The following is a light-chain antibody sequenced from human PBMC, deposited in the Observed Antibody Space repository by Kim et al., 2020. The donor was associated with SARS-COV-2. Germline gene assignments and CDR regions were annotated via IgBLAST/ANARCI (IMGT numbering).Light chain of an antibody. J-gene: IGLJ2*01. V-gene: IGLV3-19*01. Sequence: ALGQTVRITCQGDSLGSVFATWYQQKTGQAPLVVIYGKNTRPSGIPDRVSVSSSGGTASLTITGTQAGDEADYYCNSRGSNDNVLFGGGTRLTVL. CDR1: SLGSVF. CDR3: NSRGSNDNVL. CDR2: GKN.